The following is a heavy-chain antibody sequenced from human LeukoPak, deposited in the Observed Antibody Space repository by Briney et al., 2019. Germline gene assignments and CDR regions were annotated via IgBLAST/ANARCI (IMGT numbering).Heavy chain of an antibody. CDR2: IYYSGST. CDR3: ASEFLRYYDSSGYSNY. V-gene: IGHV4-59*01. CDR1: GGSFSGYY. D-gene: IGHD3-22*01. Sequence: SETLSLTCAVYGGSFSGYYWSWIRQPPGKGLEWIGYIYYSGSTNYNPSLKSRVTISVDTSKNQFSLKLSSVTAADTAVYYCASEFLRYYDSSGYSNYWGQGTLVTVSS. J-gene: IGHJ4*02.